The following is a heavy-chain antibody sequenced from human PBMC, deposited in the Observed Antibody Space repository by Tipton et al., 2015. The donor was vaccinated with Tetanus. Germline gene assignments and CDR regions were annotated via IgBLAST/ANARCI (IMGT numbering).Heavy chain of an antibody. CDR2: IYHSGTT. J-gene: IGHJ4*02. CDR1: GEALGDYY. Sequence: GEALGDYYMSWIRQTPGKGLEWIGEIYHSGTTNYNPSLKSRVTMSVDNSKNQFSLKLNSVTAADTAVYYCARESITIFGVVSIDYWGQGTLVTVSS. CDR3: ARESITIFGVVSIDY. V-gene: IGHV4-34*01. D-gene: IGHD3-3*01.